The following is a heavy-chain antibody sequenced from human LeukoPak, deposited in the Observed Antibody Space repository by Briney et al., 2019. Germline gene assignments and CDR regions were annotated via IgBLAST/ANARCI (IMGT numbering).Heavy chain of an antibody. CDR1: GFTFSSYD. D-gene: IGHD4-17*01. Sequence: KPGGSLRLSCAASGFTFSSYDMNWLRQAPGKERKGFSSISTTSSYIYYADSVKGRFPISRDNAKNSLYLQMNSLRAEDTAVYYCARDYGDYYGMDVWGQGTTVTVSS. V-gene: IGHV3-21*06. CDR3: ARDYGDYYGMDV. CDR2: ISTTSSYI. J-gene: IGHJ6*02.